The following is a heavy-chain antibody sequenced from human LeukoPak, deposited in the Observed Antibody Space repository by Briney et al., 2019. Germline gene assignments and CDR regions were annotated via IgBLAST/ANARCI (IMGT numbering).Heavy chain of an antibody. V-gene: IGHV4-34*01. CDR3: ARGRDRSKAGDH. CDR2: IHPSGIF. J-gene: IGHJ4*02. Sequence: PSETLSVTCAVYGGSCDDYYCSWLRQPPGKGLEWIGEIHPSGIFYYNSSLLSRVTISIDTSKSQFSLRLTSVTAADTAFYYCARGRDRSKAGDHWGQGSLVTVSS. D-gene: IGHD5-24*01. CDR1: GGSCDDYY.